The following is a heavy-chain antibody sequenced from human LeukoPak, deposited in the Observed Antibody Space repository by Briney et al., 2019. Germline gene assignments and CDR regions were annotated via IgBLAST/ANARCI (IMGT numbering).Heavy chain of an antibody. V-gene: IGHV4-34*01. CDR2: INHSGST. CDR3: ARDSSDAFDI. D-gene: IGHD3-22*01. Sequence: SETLSLTCAVYGGSFSGYYWSWIRQPPGKGLEWIGEINHSGSTNYNPSLKSRVTISVDTSKNQFSLKLSSVTAADTAVYYFARDSSDAFDIWGQGTMVTVSS. CDR1: GGSFSGYY. J-gene: IGHJ3*02.